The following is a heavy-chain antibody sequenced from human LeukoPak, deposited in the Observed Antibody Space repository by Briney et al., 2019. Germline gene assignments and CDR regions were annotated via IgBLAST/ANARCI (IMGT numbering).Heavy chain of an antibody. CDR3: AGGNAMDV. CDR1: GFPFSNSW. Sequence: GGSLRLSCAVSGFPFSNSWMYWVRQAPGEGREGVADIKKDGSGISYVESVKGRFIISRDNSRNSLYLQMNSLKVEDTAVYFCAGGNAMDVWGKGTAVTVYS. CDR2: IKKDGSGI. V-gene: IGHV3-7*03. J-gene: IGHJ6*04.